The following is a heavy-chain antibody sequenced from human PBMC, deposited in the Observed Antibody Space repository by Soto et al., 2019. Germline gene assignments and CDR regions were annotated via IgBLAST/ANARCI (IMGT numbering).Heavy chain of an antibody. D-gene: IGHD2-2*02. Sequence: QAGGSLRLSCAASGFTFSNYWMHWVRQAPGKGLVWVSRINSDGSTTNYADSVKGRFTISRDNAKNTLYLQMNSLRADDTAVYYCARDHCSTATCYTVWFDPWALGALVTVSS. CDR3: ARDHCSTATCYTVWFDP. V-gene: IGHV3-74*01. CDR1: GFTFSNYW. J-gene: IGHJ5*02. CDR2: INSDGSTT.